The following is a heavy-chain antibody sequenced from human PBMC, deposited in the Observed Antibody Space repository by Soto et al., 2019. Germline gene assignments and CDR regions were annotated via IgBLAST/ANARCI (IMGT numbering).Heavy chain of an antibody. CDR3: AKQSGYTYGYPFDY. D-gene: IGHD5-18*01. J-gene: IGHJ4*02. Sequence: GGSLRLSCAASGFTFSSYAMSWVRQVPGKGLEWVASISSRESTTYYADSVKGRATISRDNAKNSVFLQMSSLRAEDTALYYCAKQSGYTYGYPFDYWGRGTLVTVSS. V-gene: IGHV3-23*01. CDR1: GFTFSSYA. CDR2: ISSRESTT.